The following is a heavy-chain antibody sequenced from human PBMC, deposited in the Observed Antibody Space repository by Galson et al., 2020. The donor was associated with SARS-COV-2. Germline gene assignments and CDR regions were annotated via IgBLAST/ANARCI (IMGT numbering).Heavy chain of an antibody. J-gene: IGHJ6*03. CDR2: IYYSGST. Sequence: ETLSLTCTVSGGSISSSSYYWGWIRQPPGKGLEWIGSIYYSGSTYYNPSLKSRVTISVDTSKNQFSLKLSSVTAADTAVYYCARVMDQLLVMDVWGKGTTVTVSS. CDR3: ARVMDQLLVMDV. D-gene: IGHD2-2*01. CDR1: GGSISSSSYY. V-gene: IGHV4-39*07.